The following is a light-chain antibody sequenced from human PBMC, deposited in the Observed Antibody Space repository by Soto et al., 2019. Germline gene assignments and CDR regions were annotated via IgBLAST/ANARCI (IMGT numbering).Light chain of an antibody. J-gene: IGKJ1*01. CDR3: QQRSNWPPKT. V-gene: IGKV3-11*01. CDR1: QSVSSY. CDR2: DAS. Sequence: IVLTQSPATLSLSPGERATLSFRYSQSVSSYLSCYQQKTGQAPRRLIYDASTRATGIPARFSGSGSGTDFTLTISSIAPEDFAVYYCQQRSNWPPKTFGQGTKVDI.